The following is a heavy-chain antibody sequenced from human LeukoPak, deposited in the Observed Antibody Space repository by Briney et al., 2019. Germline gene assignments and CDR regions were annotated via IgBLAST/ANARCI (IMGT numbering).Heavy chain of an antibody. CDR3: ARHYDSSGYWYYFDY. CDR1: GGSISSYY. CDR2: AYYSGSS. V-gene: IGHV4-59*08. Sequence: SETLSLTCTVSGGSISSYYWSWIRQPPGKGLDWIGYAYYSGSSNYNPSLKSRVTISVDTSKNQFSLKLSSVTAADTAVYYCARHYDSSGYWYYFDYWGQGALVTVPS. D-gene: IGHD3-22*01. J-gene: IGHJ4*02.